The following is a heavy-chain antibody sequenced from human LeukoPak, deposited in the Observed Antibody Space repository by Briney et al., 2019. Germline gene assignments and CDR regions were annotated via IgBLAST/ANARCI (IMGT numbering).Heavy chain of an antibody. CDR1: GGSISSYC. D-gene: IGHD3-10*01. J-gene: IGHJ4*02. Sequence: SETLSLTCTVSGGSISSYCWNWIRQPPGKGLEWIGYIYYSGSTNYNPSLKSRVTISVDTSKNQFSLKLSSVTAADTAVYYCARRMVRGVRPYYFDYWGQGTLVTVSS. CDR2: IYYSGST. CDR3: ARRMVRGVRPYYFDY. V-gene: IGHV4-59*12.